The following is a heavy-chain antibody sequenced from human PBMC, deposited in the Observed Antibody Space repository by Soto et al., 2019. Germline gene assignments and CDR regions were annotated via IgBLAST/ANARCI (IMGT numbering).Heavy chain of an antibody. D-gene: IGHD1-26*01. Sequence: ASVKVSCKASGYTFTSYYMHWVRQAPGQGLEWMGIINPSGGSTSYAQKFQGRVTMTRDTSTSTVYMELSSLRSEDTAVYYCARDPPRGGPEYYFDYWGQGTLVTVSS. CDR1: GYTFTSYY. CDR3: ARDPPRGGPEYYFDY. J-gene: IGHJ4*02. CDR2: INPSGGST. V-gene: IGHV1-46*01.